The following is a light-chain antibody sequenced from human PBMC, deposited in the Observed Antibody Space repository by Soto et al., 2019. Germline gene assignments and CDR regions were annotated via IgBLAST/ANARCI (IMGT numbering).Light chain of an antibody. CDR3: LQYNIWPRT. Sequence: EIVLTQSPATLSLSPGERGTLACRASQSVNIYLAWYQQKPGQAPRLLIYGASSRATGIPDRFSGSGSGTDFTLTISSLQSEDFALYYCLQYNIWPRTFGQGTKVDIK. J-gene: IGKJ1*01. CDR1: QSVNIY. V-gene: IGKV3D-15*01. CDR2: GAS.